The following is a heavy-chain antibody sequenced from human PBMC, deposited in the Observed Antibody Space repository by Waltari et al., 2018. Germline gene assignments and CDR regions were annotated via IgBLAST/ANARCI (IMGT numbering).Heavy chain of an antibody. Sequence: QVQLVQSGDEVKMPGASVKVSCTASGYTFATFGISWVRQAPGQGLEWMGWINPYNGNADYAQKFQGRVTMTTDTSTSTAYMDLSLRSDDTAVYYCARGTTADGAPVPRYFNLWGRGTLVTVSS. CDR2: INPYNGNA. J-gene: IGHJ2*01. D-gene: IGHD4-17*01. CDR1: GYTFATFG. V-gene: IGHV1-18*01. CDR3: ARGTTADGAPVPRYFNL.